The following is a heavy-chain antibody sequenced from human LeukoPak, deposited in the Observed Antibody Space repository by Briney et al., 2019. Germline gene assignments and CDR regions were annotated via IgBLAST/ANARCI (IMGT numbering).Heavy chain of an antibody. CDR2: INPNSGGT. CDR3: ARDYGIRAYYYDSSAYYYF. CDR1: GYTFTGYY. V-gene: IGHV1-2*06. J-gene: IGHJ4*02. Sequence: GASVKVSCKASGYTFTGYYMHWVRQAPGQGLEWMGRINPNSGGTNYAQKFQGRVTMTRDTSISTAYMELSRLRSDDTAVYYCARDYGIRAYYYDSSAYYYFWGQGTLVTVSS. D-gene: IGHD3-22*01.